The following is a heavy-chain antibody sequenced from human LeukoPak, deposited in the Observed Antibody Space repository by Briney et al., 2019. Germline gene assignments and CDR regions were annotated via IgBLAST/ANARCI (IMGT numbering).Heavy chain of an antibody. CDR1: GFTFSGYA. J-gene: IGHJ4*02. CDR3: TRDFGRSSYYFDF. D-gene: IGHD3-3*01. Sequence: PGGSLRLSCAASGFTFSGYAMNWVRQAPGKGLEWISSISGSGDNTYYADSVKGRFTISRDNSKNTLYLQMNRLRVEDTAVYYCTRDFGRSSYYFDFWGQGTLVTVSS. CDR2: ISGSGDNT. V-gene: IGHV3-23*01.